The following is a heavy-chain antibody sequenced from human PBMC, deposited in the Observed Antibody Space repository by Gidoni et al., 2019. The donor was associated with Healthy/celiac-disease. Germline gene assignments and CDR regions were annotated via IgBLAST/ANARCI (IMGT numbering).Heavy chain of an antibody. Sequence: QLQLQESGPGLVKPSETLSLTCTVSGGSISSSSYYWGWIRQPPGKGLEWIGSIYYSGSTYYNPSLKSRVTISVDTSKNQFSLKLSSVTAADTAVYYCARRDYDFWSGPHPPYNWFDPWGQRTLVTVSS. CDR2: IYYSGST. V-gene: IGHV4-39*01. D-gene: IGHD3-3*01. J-gene: IGHJ5*02. CDR1: GGSISSSSYY. CDR3: ARRDYDFWSGPHPPYNWFDP.